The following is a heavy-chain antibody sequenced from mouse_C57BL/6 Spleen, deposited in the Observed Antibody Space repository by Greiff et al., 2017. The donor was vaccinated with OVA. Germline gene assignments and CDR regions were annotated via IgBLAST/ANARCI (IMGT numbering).Heavy chain of an antibody. V-gene: IGHV1-82*01. CDR3: ARGDYGSRYYFDY. Sequence: QVQLKESGPELVKPGASVKISCKASGYAFSSSWMNWVKQRPGKGLEWIGRIYPGDGDTNYNGKFTGKATLTADKSSSTAYMQLSSLTSEDSAVYFCARGDYGSRYYFDYWGQGTTLTVSS. CDR1: GYAFSSSW. CDR2: IYPGDGDT. J-gene: IGHJ2*01. D-gene: IGHD1-1*01.